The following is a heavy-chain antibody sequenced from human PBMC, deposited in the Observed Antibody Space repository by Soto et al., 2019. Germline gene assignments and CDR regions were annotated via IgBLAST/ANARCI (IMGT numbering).Heavy chain of an antibody. CDR2: ISYDGSNK. CDR1: GFTFSSYG. J-gene: IGHJ4*02. V-gene: IGHV3-30*18. Sequence: GGSLRLSCAASGFTFSSYGMHWVRQAPGKGLEWVAVISYDGSNKYYAESVKGRFTISRDNSKNTQYLQMSSLRADDTAVYYCVKGEYYYDSSGYYPFDYWGQGTPVTLSS. CDR3: VKGEYYYDSSGYYPFDY. D-gene: IGHD3-22*01.